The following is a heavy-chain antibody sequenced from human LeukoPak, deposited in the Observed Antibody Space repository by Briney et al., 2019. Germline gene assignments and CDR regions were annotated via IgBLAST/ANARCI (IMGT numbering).Heavy chain of an antibody. CDR2: INHSGST. Sequence: PSETLSLTCAVYGGSFSSYYWSCIRQPPGKGLEWIGEINHSGSTNYNPSLKSRVTISVDTSKNQFSLKLSSVTAADTAVYYCARGLVVRRAPMFDPWGQGTLVTVSS. CDR1: GGSFSSYY. V-gene: IGHV4-34*01. D-gene: IGHD3-10*01. J-gene: IGHJ5*02. CDR3: ARGLVVRRAPMFDP.